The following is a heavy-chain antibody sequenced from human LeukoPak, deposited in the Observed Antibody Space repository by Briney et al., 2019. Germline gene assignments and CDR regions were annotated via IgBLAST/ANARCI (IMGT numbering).Heavy chain of an antibody. J-gene: IGHJ4*02. D-gene: IGHD3-22*01. V-gene: IGHV3-30*04. CDR2: ISYDGSNK. CDR3: ARAYYYDSSAASPFDY. Sequence: GGSLRLSCAASGFTFSSYAMYWVRQAPGKGLDWVAVISYDGSNKYYADSVKGRFTISRDNSKNTLYLQMSSLRAEDTAVYYCARAYYYDSSAASPFDYWGQGTLVTVSS. CDR1: GFTFSSYA.